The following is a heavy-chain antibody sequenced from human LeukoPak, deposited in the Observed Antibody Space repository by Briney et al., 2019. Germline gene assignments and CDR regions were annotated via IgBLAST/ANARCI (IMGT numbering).Heavy chain of an antibody. Sequence: SETLSLTCAVYGVSFSGYYWSWIRQPPGKGLEWIGEINHSGSTNYNPSLKSRVTISVDTSKNQFSLKLSSVTAADTAVYYCARGPRITMVRGARGNWFDPWGQGTLVTVSS. D-gene: IGHD3-10*01. CDR1: GVSFSGYY. CDR2: INHSGST. CDR3: ARGPRITMVRGARGNWFDP. V-gene: IGHV4-34*01. J-gene: IGHJ5*02.